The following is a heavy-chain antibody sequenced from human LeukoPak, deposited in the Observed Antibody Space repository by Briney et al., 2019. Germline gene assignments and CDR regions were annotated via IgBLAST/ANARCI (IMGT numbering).Heavy chain of an antibody. CDR2: IYSGGST. J-gene: IGHJ6*02. CDR3: ARRPYTNNHYYYAMDA. V-gene: IGHV3-66*01. D-gene: IGHD4-11*01. Sequence: GGSLRLSCAASGFTISNNYMNWVRQTSGKGLEWVSIIYSGGSTYYAESVKGRFTISRDNSKNTLYLQMNSLRAEDTAVYYCARRPYTNNHYYYAMDAWGQGTTVTVSS. CDR1: GFTISNNY.